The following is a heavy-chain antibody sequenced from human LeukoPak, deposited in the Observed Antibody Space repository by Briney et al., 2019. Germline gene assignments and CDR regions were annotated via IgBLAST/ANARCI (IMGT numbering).Heavy chain of an antibody. D-gene: IGHD3-10*01. V-gene: IGHV6-1*01. Sequence: PSQTLSLTCAISGVSVSGSPAVWNWIRQSPSRGLEWLGRAYYRSKWYIDYAVSVKGRITITPDTSKNQFSLQLNSVTPEDTAVYYCARGAVRGGTNFDYWGQGTLVTAAS. CDR3: ARGAVRGGTNFDY. CDR2: AYYRSKWYI. J-gene: IGHJ4*02. CDR1: GVSVSGSPAV.